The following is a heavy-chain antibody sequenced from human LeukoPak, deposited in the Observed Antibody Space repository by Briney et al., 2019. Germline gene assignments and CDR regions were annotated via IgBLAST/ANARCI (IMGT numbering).Heavy chain of an antibody. D-gene: IGHD1-26*01. V-gene: IGHV3-53*01. CDR2: IYSGGST. CDR3: ARVQSGSSDYYYYGMDV. Sequence: GASLRLSCAASGFTVSSNYMSWVRQAPGKGLEWVSVIYSGGSTYYADSVKGRFTISRDNSKNTLYLQMNSLRAEDTAVYYCARVQSGSSDYYYYGMDVWGQGTTVTVSS. J-gene: IGHJ6*02. CDR1: GFTVSSNY.